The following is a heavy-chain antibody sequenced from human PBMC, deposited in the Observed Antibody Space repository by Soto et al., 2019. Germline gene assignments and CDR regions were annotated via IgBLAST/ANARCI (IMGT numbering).Heavy chain of an antibody. Sequence: GGSLRLSCAASGFTFSSYGMHWVRQAPGKGLEWVAVISYDGSNKYYADSVKGRFTISRDNSKNTLYLQMNSLRAEDTAVYYCAKEQDSSGYYYYFDYWGQGTXVTVSS. CDR3: AKEQDSSGYYYYFDY. CDR1: GFTFSSYG. CDR2: ISYDGSNK. D-gene: IGHD3-22*01. J-gene: IGHJ4*02. V-gene: IGHV3-30*18.